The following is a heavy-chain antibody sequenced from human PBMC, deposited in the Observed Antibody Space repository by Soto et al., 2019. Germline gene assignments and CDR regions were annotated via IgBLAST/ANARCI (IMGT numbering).Heavy chain of an antibody. CDR1: GYTFTIYG. CDR3: ARDMYYDFWSGLFDY. Sequence: ASVKVSCEACGYTFTIYGISWVRQAPGQGLEWVGWINAGNGNTKYSQKFQGRVTITRDTSASTAYMELSSLRSEDTAVYYCARDMYYDFWSGLFDYWGQGTLVTVSS. CDR2: INAGNGNT. D-gene: IGHD3-3*01. V-gene: IGHV1-3*01. J-gene: IGHJ4*02.